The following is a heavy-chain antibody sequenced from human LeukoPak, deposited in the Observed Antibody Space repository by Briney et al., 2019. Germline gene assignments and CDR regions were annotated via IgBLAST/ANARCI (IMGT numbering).Heavy chain of an antibody. J-gene: IGHJ4*02. D-gene: IGHD2-2*01. CDR3: ARANFLYCSSSTCLFDY. V-gene: IGHV1-2*02. Sequence: ASVKVSCKASGYTLTDYYMHWVRQAPGQGFESMGWINPNDGDTNYAQKFQGRVTMTRDTSISTAHMEVSRLRSDDTAVYYCARANFLYCSSSTCLFDYWGQGTLVTVSS. CDR1: GYTLTDYY. CDR2: INPNDGDT.